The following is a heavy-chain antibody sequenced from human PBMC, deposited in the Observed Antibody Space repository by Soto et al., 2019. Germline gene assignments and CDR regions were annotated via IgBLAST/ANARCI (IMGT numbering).Heavy chain of an antibody. J-gene: IGHJ4*02. CDR1: GFTFSRVS. CDR2: INHSGST. D-gene: IGHD3-10*01. CDR3: ARVGRTMVRGVILGYFDY. Sequence: PVVSLRISCEASGFTFSRVSMNWVRQVPGKGLEWIGEINHSGSTNYNPSLKSRVTISVDTSKNQFSLKLSSVTAADTAVYYCARVGRTMVRGVILGYFDYWGQGTLVTVSS. V-gene: IGHV4-34*01.